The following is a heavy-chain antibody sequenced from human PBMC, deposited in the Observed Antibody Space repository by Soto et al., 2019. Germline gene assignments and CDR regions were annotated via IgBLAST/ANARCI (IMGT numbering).Heavy chain of an antibody. V-gene: IGHV5-51*01. J-gene: IGHJ6*02. CDR3: ARDVKRVGAAYGMDV. CDR1: GYIFTNYW. Sequence: GESLKISCKSSGYIFTNYWIGWVRQMPGKGLEWIGMIYPGDSDTTYSPSFEGQVTMSVDKSISTAYLQWSSLKASDSATYYCARDVKRVGAAYGMDVWGQGTTVTVSS. CDR2: IYPGDSDT. D-gene: IGHD1-26*01.